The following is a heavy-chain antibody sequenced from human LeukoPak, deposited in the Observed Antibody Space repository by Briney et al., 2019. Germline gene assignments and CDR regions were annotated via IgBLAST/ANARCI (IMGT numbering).Heavy chain of an antibody. D-gene: IGHD3-22*01. CDR1: GFTFGSHS. J-gene: IGHJ4*02. CDR2: VREDGSEI. Sequence: PGGSLRLSCAASGFTFGSHSMSWVRQAPGKRLEWVANVREDGSEINYADSVKGRFTISRDNARNSLYLQMNILRAEDTAIYFCARLLHFERSVYRPVDFWGQGTLVSVSS. V-gene: IGHV3-7*01. CDR3: ARLLHFERSVYRPVDF.